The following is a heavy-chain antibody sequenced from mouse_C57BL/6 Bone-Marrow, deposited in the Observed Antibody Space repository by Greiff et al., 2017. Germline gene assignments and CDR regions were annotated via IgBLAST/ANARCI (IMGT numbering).Heavy chain of an antibody. D-gene: IGHD1-1*01. CDR3: TSERITTVVATEDY. J-gene: IGHJ2*01. CDR2: IDPETGGT. Sequence: VQLQQSGAELVRPGASVTLSCKASGYTFTDYEMHWVKQTPVHGLEWIGAIDPETGGTAYNQKFKGKAILTADKSSSTAYMELRSLTSEDSAVXYSTSERITTVVATEDYWGQGTTLTVSS. V-gene: IGHV1-15*01. CDR1: GYTFTDYE.